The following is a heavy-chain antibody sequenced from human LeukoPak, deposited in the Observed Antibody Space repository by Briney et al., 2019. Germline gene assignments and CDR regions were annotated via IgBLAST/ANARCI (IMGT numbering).Heavy chain of an antibody. D-gene: IGHD3-10*01. CDR3: ARVRIEWFGEFLSDGVDV. CDR2: IFHSGST. J-gene: IGHJ6*02. CDR1: GDSVTSTNL. Sequence: SGTLSLTCAVSGDSVTSTNLWSWVRQSPRKGLEWLGEIFHSGSTSYNPSLKSRITIPVDKSKNQFSLKLNSMTAADTAVYYCARVRIEWFGEFLSDGVDVWGQGTTVTVSS. V-gene: IGHV4-4*02.